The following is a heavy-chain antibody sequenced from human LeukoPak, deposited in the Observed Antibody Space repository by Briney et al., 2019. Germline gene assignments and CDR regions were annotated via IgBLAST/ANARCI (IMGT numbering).Heavy chain of an antibody. D-gene: IGHD2-2*03. CDR1: GYTFTSYG. V-gene: IGHV1-18*01. CDR3: ARDLGIVVVPAAKDY. Sequence: GASVKVSCKASGYTFTSYGISWVRQAPGQGFEWMGWISAYNGNTNYAQKLQGRVTMTTDTSTSTAYMELRSLRSDDTAVYYCARDLGIVVVPAAKDYWGQGTLVTVSS. J-gene: IGHJ4*02. CDR2: ISAYNGNT.